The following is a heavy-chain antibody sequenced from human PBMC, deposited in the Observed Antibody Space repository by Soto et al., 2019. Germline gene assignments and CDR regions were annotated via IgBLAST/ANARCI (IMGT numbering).Heavy chain of an antibody. Sequence: EVQLLESVGGLVQPGGSLRLSCAASGFTFSSYAMSGVRQAPGKGLESVSAISGSGGSTYYADSVKGRFTISRDNSKNTLYLQMNSLRAEDTAVYYCAKVRLMIVVVMGFDYWGQGTLVTVSS. CDR1: GFTFSSYA. J-gene: IGHJ4*02. CDR2: ISGSGGST. CDR3: AKVRLMIVVVMGFDY. V-gene: IGHV3-23*01. D-gene: IGHD3-22*01.